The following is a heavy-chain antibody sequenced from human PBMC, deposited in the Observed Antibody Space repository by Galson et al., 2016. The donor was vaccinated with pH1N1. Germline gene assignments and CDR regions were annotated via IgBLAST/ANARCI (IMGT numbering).Heavy chain of an antibody. J-gene: IGHJ4*02. D-gene: IGHD6-6*01. CDR3: VRGGQVVRYFDF. CDR2: ITPAFGTA. V-gene: IGHV1-69*08. CDR1: GDTFRTHT. Sequence: SVKVSCKASGDTFRTHTFNWVRQAPGQGLEWMGRITPAFGTADYAQKFQGRVAVTADKSTSTVYMEMLSLKSDDTAVYYCVRGGQVVRYFDFWGQGTLVVVSS.